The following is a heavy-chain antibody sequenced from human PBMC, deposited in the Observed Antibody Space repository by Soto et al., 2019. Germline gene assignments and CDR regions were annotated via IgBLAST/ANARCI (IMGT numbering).Heavy chain of an antibody. V-gene: IGHV4-59*01. Sequence: SETLYLTCTVSGGSISSYYWSWIRQPPGKGLEWIGYIYYSGSTNYNPPLKSRVTISVDTSKNQFSLKLSSVTAADTAVYYCARAPERNRWFGESYYFDYWGQGTLVTVSS. CDR2: IYYSGST. CDR3: ARAPERNRWFGESYYFDY. CDR1: GGSISSYY. J-gene: IGHJ4*02. D-gene: IGHD3-10*01.